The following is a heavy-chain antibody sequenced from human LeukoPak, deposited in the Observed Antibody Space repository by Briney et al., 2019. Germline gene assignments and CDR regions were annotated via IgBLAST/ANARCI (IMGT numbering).Heavy chain of an antibody. J-gene: IGHJ4*02. Sequence: PSETLSLTCTVSGGSLSTYYWSWIRQPPGKGLEWIGYVFFSGGTKYNPSLKGRLTMSADTSRNQFSMNLSSVNAADTAVYFCARELRSGVPFGYWGQGKLVIVSP. CDR3: ARELRSGVPFGY. CDR2: VFFSGGT. V-gene: IGHV4-59*01. D-gene: IGHD2-2*03. CDR1: GGSLSTYY.